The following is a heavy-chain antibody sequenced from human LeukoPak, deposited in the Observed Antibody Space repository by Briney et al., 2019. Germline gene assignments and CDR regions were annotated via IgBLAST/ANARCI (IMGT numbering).Heavy chain of an antibody. V-gene: IGHV3-66*01. CDR3: ARGYSGSYDFDY. CDR2: IYSGGST. CDR1: GFTVSSNY. D-gene: IGHD1-26*01. J-gene: IGHJ4*02. Sequence: YPGGSLRLSCAASGFTVSSNYMSWVRQAPGKGLEWVSVIYSGGSTYYADSVKGRFTISRDNSKNTLYLQMNSLRAEDTAVYYCARGYSGSYDFDYWGQGTLVTVSS.